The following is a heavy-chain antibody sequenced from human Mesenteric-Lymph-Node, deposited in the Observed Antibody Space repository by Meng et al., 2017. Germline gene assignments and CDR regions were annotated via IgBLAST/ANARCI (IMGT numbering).Heavy chain of an antibody. D-gene: IGHD3-22*01. CDR2: ISGSGGST. CDR3: ARTHYDSSGYYTSDY. V-gene: IGHV3-23*01. CDR1: GFTFSSYA. Sequence: GESLKISCAASGFTFSSYAMSWVRQAPGKGLEWVSAISGSGGSTYYADSVKGRFTISRDNSKNTLYLQMNSLRAEDTAVYYCARTHYDSSGYYTSDYWGQGTLVTVSS. J-gene: IGHJ4*02.